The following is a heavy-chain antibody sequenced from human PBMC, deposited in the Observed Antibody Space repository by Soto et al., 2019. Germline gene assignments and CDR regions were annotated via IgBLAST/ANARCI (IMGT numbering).Heavy chain of an antibody. CDR2: IYSTGST. CDR1: RDSIKNYY. Sequence: SETLSLTCTVSRDSIKNYYWSWIRQPAGKGLAWIGRIYSTGSTNYNPSLRSRVTMSVDTSKNQLSLKLRSVTAADTAVYYCARDKYSSNWYHFDYWGQGALVTVSS. CDR3: ARDKYSSNWYHFDY. D-gene: IGHD6-13*01. V-gene: IGHV4-4*07. J-gene: IGHJ4*02.